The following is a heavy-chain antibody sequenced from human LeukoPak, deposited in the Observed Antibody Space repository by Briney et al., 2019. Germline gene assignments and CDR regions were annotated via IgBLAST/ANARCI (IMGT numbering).Heavy chain of an antibody. CDR2: INHSGST. V-gene: IGHV4-34*01. J-gene: IGHJ5*02. CDR1: GGSFSGYY. CDR3: ARGAWGRWFDP. Sequence: SVTLSLTCAVYGGSFSGYYWSWIRQPPGKGLEWIGEINHSGSTNYNPSLTSRVTISVDTSKNQFSLKLSSVTAADTAVYYCARGAWGRWFDPWGQGTLVTVSS. D-gene: IGHD3-16*01.